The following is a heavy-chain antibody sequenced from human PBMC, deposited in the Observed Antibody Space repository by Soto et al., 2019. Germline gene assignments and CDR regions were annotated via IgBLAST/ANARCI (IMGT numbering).Heavy chain of an antibody. D-gene: IGHD1-26*01. CDR3: ARGDGRGSSGFYYYYGMDV. CDR2: INPSGGIT. CDR1: GYTFTNYY. Sequence: QVQLVQSGAEVKKPGASVKLSCKASGYTFTNYYMHWVRQAPRQGLEWMGIINPSGGITSYAQKSQGRVTMTSDTSTSTVYVELSSLRSEDTAVYYCARGDGRGSSGFYYYYGMDVWGHGTTVTVSS. J-gene: IGHJ6*02. V-gene: IGHV1-46*01.